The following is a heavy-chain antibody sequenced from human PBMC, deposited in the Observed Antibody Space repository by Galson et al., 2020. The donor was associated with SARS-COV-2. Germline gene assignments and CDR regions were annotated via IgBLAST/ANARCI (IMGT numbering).Heavy chain of an antibody. J-gene: IGHJ6*02. CDR3: ARDSRFYGMDV. V-gene: IGHV3-11*04. Sequence: GESLKISCAASGFTFSDYYMSWIRQAPGKGLEWVSYISSSGSTIYYADSVKGRFTISRDNAKNSLYLQMNSLRAEDTAVYYCARDSRFYGMDVWGQGTTVTVSS. CDR1: GFTFSDYY. CDR2: ISSSGSTI.